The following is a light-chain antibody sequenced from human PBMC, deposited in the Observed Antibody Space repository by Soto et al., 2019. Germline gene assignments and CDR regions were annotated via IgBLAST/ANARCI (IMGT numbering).Light chain of an antibody. CDR3: QQASYFPFT. V-gene: IGKV1-12*01. CDR1: QSVTTW. CDR2: SAS. Sequence: DIQMTQSPSYVSASVGDGVTITCRASQSVTTWLAWYQQRPGKAPRLLIHSASSLRSGVPSRFSGSGFGAEFTLTIGSLHPEDEATYFCQQASYFPFTFGPGTTVAI. J-gene: IGKJ3*01.